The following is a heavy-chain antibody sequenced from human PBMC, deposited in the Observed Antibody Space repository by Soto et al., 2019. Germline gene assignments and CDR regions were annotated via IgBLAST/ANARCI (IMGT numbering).Heavy chain of an antibody. V-gene: IGHV4-34*01. Sequence: SETLSLTCAVYGGSFSGYYWSWIRQPPGKGLEWIGEINHSGSTNYNPSLKSRVTISVDTSKNQFSLKLSSVTAADTAVYYCARVVPYYDFWSGSKHNWFDPWGQGTLVTVSS. CDR2: INHSGST. CDR1: GGSFSGYY. J-gene: IGHJ5*02. D-gene: IGHD3-3*01. CDR3: ARVVPYYDFWSGSKHNWFDP.